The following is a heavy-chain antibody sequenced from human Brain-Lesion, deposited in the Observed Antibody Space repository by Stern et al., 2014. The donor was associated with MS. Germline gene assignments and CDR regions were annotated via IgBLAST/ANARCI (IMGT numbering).Heavy chain of an antibody. Sequence: VQLVESGSGLVRPSQTLSLTCTVSGGSVSSGGYTLGWLRPPPGKGLEWIGYIYEDESSYYNPSLKSRVTISIDRSKNQFSLRLSSMTAADTALYYCARVVRFLEWVPFDPWGQGILVTVSS. CDR1: GGSVSSGGYT. V-gene: IGHV4-30-2*01. D-gene: IGHD3-3*01. CDR3: ARVVRFLEWVPFDP. J-gene: IGHJ5*02. CDR2: IYEDESS.